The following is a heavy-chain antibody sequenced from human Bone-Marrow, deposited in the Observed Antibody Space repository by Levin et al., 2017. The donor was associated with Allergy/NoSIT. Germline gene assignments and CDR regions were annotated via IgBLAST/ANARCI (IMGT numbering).Heavy chain of an antibody. CDR2: FDYSGST. CDR3: ARDLDYYYYMDV. V-gene: IGHV4-61*01. J-gene: IGHJ6*03. CDR1: GASINSGSNY. Sequence: SETLSLTCTVSGASINSGSNYWSWIRQSPGKGLEWIGGFDYSGSTIYNPSLRSRVTISADMYKNRFSLTLTSATTADTAVYYCARDLDYYYYMDVWGKGTTVTVSS.